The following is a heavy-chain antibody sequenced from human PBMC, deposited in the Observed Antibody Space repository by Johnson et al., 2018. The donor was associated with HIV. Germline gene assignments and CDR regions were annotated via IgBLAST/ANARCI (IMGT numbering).Heavy chain of an antibody. CDR3: AKDHPVVAERTGAFDI. CDR2: IYSGDTT. CDR1: GFTFSSYD. D-gene: IGHD2-15*01. Sequence: VQLVESGGGVVQPGGSLRLSCAASGFTFSSYDMSWVRQAPGKGLEWVSIIYSGDTTYYADSVKGRFTISRDNSRNTLYLQMNSLRAEDTAVYYCAKDHPVVAERTGAFDIWGQGTMVTVSS. J-gene: IGHJ3*02. V-gene: IGHV3-66*01.